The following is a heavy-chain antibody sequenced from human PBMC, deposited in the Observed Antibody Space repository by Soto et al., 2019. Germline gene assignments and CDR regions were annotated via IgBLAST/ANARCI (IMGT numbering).Heavy chain of an antibody. J-gene: IGHJ3*02. V-gene: IGHV1-69*06. CDR3: ARELRDDAFDI. CDR1: GGTFSSYA. CDR2: IIPIFGTA. D-gene: IGHD2-21*02. Sequence: SVKVSCKASGGTFSSYAISWVRQAPGQGLEWMGGIIPIFGTANYAQKFQGRVTITADKSTSTAYMEPSSLRSEDTAVYYCARELRDDAFDIWGQGTMVTVSS.